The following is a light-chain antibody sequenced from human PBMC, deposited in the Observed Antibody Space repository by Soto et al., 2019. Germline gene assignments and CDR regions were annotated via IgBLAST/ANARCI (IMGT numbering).Light chain of an antibody. J-gene: IGKJ5*01. CDR3: QHYHGWPIT. Sequence: VMTQSPATLYVSPGERATLSCRASQSVSNNLAWYQQKPGQAPRLLIYGASSRATGIPARFSGSGSGTEFTLTISSLQSEDFAVYYCQHYHGWPITFGQGTRLEIK. V-gene: IGKV3-15*01. CDR1: QSVSNN. CDR2: GAS.